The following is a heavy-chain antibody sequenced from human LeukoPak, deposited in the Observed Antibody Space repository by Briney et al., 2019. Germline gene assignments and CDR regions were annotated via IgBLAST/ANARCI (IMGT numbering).Heavy chain of an antibody. V-gene: IGHV4-4*02. CDR1: GGSISSSNW. Sequence: PSETLSLTCAVSGGSISSSNWWSWVRQPPGKGLEWIGEIYHSGSTNYNPSLKSRVTISVDKSKNQFSLKLSSVTAADTAVYYCARYGVESPHRNWFDPWGQGTLVTVSS. CDR3: ARYGVESPHRNWFDP. CDR2: IYHSGST. J-gene: IGHJ5*02. D-gene: IGHD3-10*01.